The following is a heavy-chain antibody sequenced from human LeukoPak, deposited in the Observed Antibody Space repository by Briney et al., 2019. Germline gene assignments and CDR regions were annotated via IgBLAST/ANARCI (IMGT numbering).Heavy chain of an antibody. D-gene: IGHD2/OR15-2a*01. CDR2: INPNSGGT. CDR1: GYTFTAYY. V-gene: IGHV1-2*07. CDR3: ARVNFFDNWFDP. Sequence: ASVKVSCKASGYTFTAYYIHWVRQAPGQGLERMGWINPNSGGTNFAHKFQGRVTMTRDTSISTAYMELSRLRSDDTAIYYCARVNFFDNWFDPWGQGTLVTVSS. J-gene: IGHJ5*02.